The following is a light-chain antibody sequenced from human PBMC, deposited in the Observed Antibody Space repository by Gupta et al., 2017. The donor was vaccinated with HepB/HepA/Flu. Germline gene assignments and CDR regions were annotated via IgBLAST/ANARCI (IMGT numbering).Light chain of an antibody. V-gene: IGLV2-14*03. Sequence: HSALTQPASVSGSPGQSITISCTGTSSDVTNYNYVSWYQQHPGEAPKLIIYDVSDRPSGVSNRFSGSKSGNTASLTIPGLQAEDEALYHCSSYTGSSAHVVFGGGTKLTVL. CDR1: SSDVTNYNY. CDR3: SSYTGSSAHVV. J-gene: IGLJ2*01. CDR2: DVS.